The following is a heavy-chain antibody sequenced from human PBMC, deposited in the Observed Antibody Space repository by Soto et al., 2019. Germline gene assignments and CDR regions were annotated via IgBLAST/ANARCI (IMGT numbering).Heavy chain of an antibody. V-gene: IGHV3-21*01. D-gene: IGHD4-17*01. CDR3: ARDRNTAFDY. CDR2: ISSSSSYI. CDR1: GFTFSSYS. J-gene: IGHJ4*02. Sequence: GGSLRLSCAASGFTFSSYSMNWVRQAPGKGLEWVSSISSSSSYIYYADSVKGRFTVSRDNAKNSLYLQMNSLRAEDTAVYYCARDRNTAFDYWGQGPLVTVSS.